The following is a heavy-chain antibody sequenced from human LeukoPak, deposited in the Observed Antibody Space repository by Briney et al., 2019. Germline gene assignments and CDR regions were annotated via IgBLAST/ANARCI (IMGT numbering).Heavy chain of an antibody. D-gene: IGHD3-22*01. Sequence: GGSLRLSCAASGFTFSRYAMSWVRQAPGKGLEWVSAISGTGGSTYYADSVKGRFTISRDNSKNTLYLQMNSLRAEDTAVYYCAKTEAYYFDSSGKPYYFDHWGQGTLVTISS. CDR2: ISGTGGST. CDR3: AKTEAYYFDSSGKPYYFDH. CDR1: GFTFSRYA. V-gene: IGHV3-23*01. J-gene: IGHJ4*02.